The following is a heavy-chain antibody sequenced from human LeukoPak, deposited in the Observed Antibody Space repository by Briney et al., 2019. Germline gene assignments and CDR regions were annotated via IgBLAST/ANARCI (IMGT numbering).Heavy chain of an antibody. J-gene: IGHJ4*02. CDR3: ARTRSSGGYSGADY. CDR1: GFTFDSHG. Sequence: GGSLRLSCAASGFTFDSHGMTWVRQAPGKGLEWVSGLNWNGGSTGYADSLQGRFTISRDNAKNSLSLQMTNLRAEGTALYYCARTRSSGGYSGADYWGKGTLVTVSS. V-gene: IGHV3-20*04. D-gene: IGHD1-26*01. CDR2: LNWNGGST.